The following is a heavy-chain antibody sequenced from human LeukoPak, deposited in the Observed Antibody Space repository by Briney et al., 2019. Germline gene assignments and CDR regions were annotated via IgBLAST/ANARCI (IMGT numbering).Heavy chain of an antibody. V-gene: IGHV4-34*01. Sequence: SETLSLTCAVYSGSFSGYYWSWIRQPPGKGLEWIGEINHSGSTNYNPSLKSRVTISVDTSKNQFSLKLSSVTAADTAVYYCARVSPAPNYYDSSGYENWYFDLWGRGTLVTVSS. CDR3: ARVSPAPNYYDSSGYENWYFDL. J-gene: IGHJ2*01. CDR2: INHSGST. CDR1: SGSFSGYY. D-gene: IGHD3-22*01.